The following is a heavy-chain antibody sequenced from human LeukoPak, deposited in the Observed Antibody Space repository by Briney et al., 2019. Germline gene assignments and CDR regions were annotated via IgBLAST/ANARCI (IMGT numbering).Heavy chain of an antibody. CDR2: INPNSGGT. CDR1: GYTFTGYY. Sequence: GASVKVSCKASGYTFTGYYMHWVRQAPGQGLEWMGWINPNSGGTNYAQKFQGRVTMTRDTSISTAYMELSRLRSDDTAVYYCARNRSPSHNWFDPWGQGTLVTVYS. D-gene: IGHD1-14*01. V-gene: IGHV1-2*02. CDR3: ARNRSPSHNWFDP. J-gene: IGHJ5*02.